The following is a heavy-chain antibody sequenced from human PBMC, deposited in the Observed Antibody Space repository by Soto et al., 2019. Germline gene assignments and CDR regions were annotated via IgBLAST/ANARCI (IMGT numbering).Heavy chain of an antibody. D-gene: IGHD6-6*01. Sequence: QVQLVESGGGVVQPGRSLRLSCAASGFTFSSYGMHWVRQAPGKGLEWVAVISYDGSNKYYADSVKGRFTISRDNSKNTWYLQMNSLRAEDTAVYYCAKGYSSSSGSTLIAAADARGFDYWGQGTLVTVSS. V-gene: IGHV3-30*18. CDR1: GFTFSSYG. J-gene: IGHJ4*02. CDR3: AKGYSSSSGSTLIAAADARGFDY. CDR2: ISYDGSNK.